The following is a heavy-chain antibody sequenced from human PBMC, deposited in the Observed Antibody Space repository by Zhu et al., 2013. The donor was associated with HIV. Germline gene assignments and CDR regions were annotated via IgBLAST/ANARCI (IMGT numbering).Heavy chain of an antibody. CDR3: AREEGIAVAGTYVY. CDR2: ISVYNGNT. V-gene: IGHV1-18*01. J-gene: IGHJ4*02. CDR1: GYTFTSYG. D-gene: IGHD6-19*01. Sequence: QVQLVQSGAEVKKPGASVKVSCKASGYTFTSYGISWVRQAPGQGLEWMGWISVYNGNTNYAQKFQGRVTITADESTSTAYMELSSLRSEDTAVYYCAREEGIAVAGTYVYWGQGTLVTVSS.